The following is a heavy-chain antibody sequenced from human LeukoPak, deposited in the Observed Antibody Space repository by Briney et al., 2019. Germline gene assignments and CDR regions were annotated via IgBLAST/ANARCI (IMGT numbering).Heavy chain of an antibody. Sequence: PSETLSLTCTVSGGSISSNSHYWGWIRQPPGKGLEWIGSIYYSGSTYYNPSLKSRVTISVDTSKNQFSLKLSSVTAADTAVYYCARLPAAGTMKYWGQGTLVTVSS. D-gene: IGHD6-13*01. CDR2: IYYSGST. CDR3: ARLPAAGTMKY. J-gene: IGHJ4*02. V-gene: IGHV4-39*01. CDR1: GGSISSNSHY.